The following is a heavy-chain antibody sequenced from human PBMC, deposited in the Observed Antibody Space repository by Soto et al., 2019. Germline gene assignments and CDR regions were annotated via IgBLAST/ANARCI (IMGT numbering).Heavy chain of an antibody. J-gene: IGHJ5*02. CDR2: IYYSGST. CDR1: GCSISSGGYY. V-gene: IGHV4-31*03. CDR3: ARAPEETSSWYIPVGFDP. Sequence: SDTLSLTFTVSGCSISSGGYYWSWILQHPGKGLEWIGYIYYSGSTYYNPSLKSRVTISVDTSKNQFSLKLSSVTAADTAVYYCARAPEETSSWYIPVGFDPWGQGTLVTVSS. D-gene: IGHD6-13*01.